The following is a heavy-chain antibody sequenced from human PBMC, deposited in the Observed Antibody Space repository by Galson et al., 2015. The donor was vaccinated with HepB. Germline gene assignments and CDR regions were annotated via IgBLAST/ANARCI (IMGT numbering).Heavy chain of an antibody. CDR2: IYSGGNT. V-gene: IGHV3-66*01. CDR3: AREGPNYYGSGWFDP. CDR1: GFTVSSNY. J-gene: IGHJ5*02. Sequence: SLRLCRPASGFTVSSNYMNWVRHAPGKGLEWVSDIYSGGNTYYADSVNGRFTISRDNSKNTLYLQMDGRGAEDTAVYYCAREGPNYYGSGWFDPWGQGTLVTVSS. D-gene: IGHD3-10*01.